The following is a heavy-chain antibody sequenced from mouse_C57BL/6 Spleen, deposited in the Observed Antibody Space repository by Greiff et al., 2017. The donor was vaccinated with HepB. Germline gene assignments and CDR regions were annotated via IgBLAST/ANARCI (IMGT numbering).Heavy chain of an antibody. Sequence: EVQRVESGGGLVQPGGSMKLSCVASGFTFSNYWMNWVRQSPEKGLEWVAQIRLKSDNYATHYAESVKGRFTISRDDSKSSVYLQMNNLRAEDTGIYYSTGRYYGSSSGYFDVWGTGTTVTVSS. V-gene: IGHV6-3*01. J-gene: IGHJ1*03. D-gene: IGHD1-1*01. CDR3: TGRYYGSSSGYFDV. CDR1: GFTFSNYW. CDR2: IRLKSDNYAT.